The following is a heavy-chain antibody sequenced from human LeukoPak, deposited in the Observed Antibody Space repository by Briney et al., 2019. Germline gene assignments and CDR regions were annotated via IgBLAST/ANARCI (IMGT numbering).Heavy chain of an antibody. J-gene: IGHJ4*02. D-gene: IGHD3-22*01. V-gene: IGHV3-66*01. CDR1: GFTVSSNY. CDR2: IYSGGST. Sequence: GGSLRLSCAASGFTVSSNYMSWVRQAPGKGLEWVSVIYSGGSTYYADSVKGRFTISRDNSKNTLYLQMNSLRAEDTAVYYCARFPYYYDSSGYYPFDYWGQGTLVTVSS. CDR3: ARFPYYYDSSGYYPFDY.